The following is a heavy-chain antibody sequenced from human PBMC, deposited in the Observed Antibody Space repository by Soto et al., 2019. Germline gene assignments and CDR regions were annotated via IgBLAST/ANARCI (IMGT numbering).Heavy chain of an antibody. CDR2: IYHSGST. Sequence: SETLSLTCAVSGGSISSGGYSWSWIRQPPGKGLEWIGYIYHSGSTYYNPSLKSRVTISVDRSKNQFSLKLSSVTAADTAVYYCARGPYDSSGYPLGYFQHWGQGTLVTVSS. J-gene: IGHJ1*01. CDR1: GGSISSGGYS. V-gene: IGHV4-30-2*01. CDR3: ARGPYDSSGYPLGYFQH. D-gene: IGHD3-22*01.